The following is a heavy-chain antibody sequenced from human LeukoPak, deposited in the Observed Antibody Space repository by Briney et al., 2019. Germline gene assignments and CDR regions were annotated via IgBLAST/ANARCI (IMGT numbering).Heavy chain of an antibody. CDR2: VNAGNGNT. Sequence: GASVKVSCKASGYTFTSYAMHWVRQAPGQRLEWMGGVNAGNGNTKYSQKFQGRVTITRDTSASTAYMELSSLRSEDTAVYYCARVASSVVVVARGDAFDIWGQGTMVTVSS. J-gene: IGHJ3*02. CDR1: GYTFTSYA. CDR3: ARVASSVVVVARGDAFDI. D-gene: IGHD2-15*01. V-gene: IGHV1-3*01.